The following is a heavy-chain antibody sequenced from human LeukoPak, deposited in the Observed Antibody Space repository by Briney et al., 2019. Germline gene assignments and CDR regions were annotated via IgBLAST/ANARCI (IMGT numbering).Heavy chain of an antibody. CDR1: GYTFTSYY. CDR3: ARNCNNWNDVWSSTDYNWFDP. V-gene: IGHV1-46*01. CDR2: INPSGGST. Sequence: ASVKVSCKASGYTFTSYYMHWVRQAPGQGLEWRGIINPSGGSTSYAQKFQGRVTMTRDTSTSTVYMELSSLRSEDTAVYYCARNCNNWNDVWSSTDYNWFDPWGQGTLVTVSS. D-gene: IGHD1-20*01. J-gene: IGHJ5*02.